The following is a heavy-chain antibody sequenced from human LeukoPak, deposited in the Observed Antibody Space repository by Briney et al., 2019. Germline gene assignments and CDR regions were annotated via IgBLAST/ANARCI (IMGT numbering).Heavy chain of an antibody. D-gene: IGHD5-18*01. CDR1: GFTFSRHG. V-gene: IGHV3-30*18. Sequence: GGSLRLSCKVSGFTFSRHGMHWVRQAPGKGLEWVAVISYEGSSKFYGDSVKGRFAIYRDNSNNTVYLQMNGLRGEDTAVYYCAKSENGIQLWFDYWGQGTLVTVSS. CDR2: ISYEGSSK. J-gene: IGHJ5*01. CDR3: AKSENGIQLWFDY.